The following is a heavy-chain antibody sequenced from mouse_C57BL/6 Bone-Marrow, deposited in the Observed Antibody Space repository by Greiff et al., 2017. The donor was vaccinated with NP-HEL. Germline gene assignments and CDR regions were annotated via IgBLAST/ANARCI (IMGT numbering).Heavy chain of an antibody. V-gene: IGHV1-4*01. Sequence: VQLVESGAELARPGASVKMSCKASGYTFTSYTMHWVKQRPGQGLEWIGYINPSSGYTKYNQKFKDKATLTADKSSSTAYMQLSSLTSEDSAVYYCARRRRWLLRAMDYWGQGTSVTVSS. CDR1: GYTFTSYT. CDR2: INPSSGYT. D-gene: IGHD2-3*01. J-gene: IGHJ4*01. CDR3: ARRRRWLLRAMDY.